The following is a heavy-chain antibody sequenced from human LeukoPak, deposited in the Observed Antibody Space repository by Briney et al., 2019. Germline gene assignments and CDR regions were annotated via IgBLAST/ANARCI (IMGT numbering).Heavy chain of an antibody. CDR3: AREMITFGGVIAAGGPDY. D-gene: IGHD3-16*01. Sequence: GGSLRLSCAASGFTFSSYAMSWVRQAPGKGLEWVSAISGSGGSTYYADSVKGRFTISRDNSKNTLYLQMNSLRAEDTAVYYCAREMITFGGVIAAGGPDYWGQGTLVTVSS. CDR1: GFTFSSYA. CDR2: ISGSGGST. J-gene: IGHJ4*02. V-gene: IGHV3-23*01.